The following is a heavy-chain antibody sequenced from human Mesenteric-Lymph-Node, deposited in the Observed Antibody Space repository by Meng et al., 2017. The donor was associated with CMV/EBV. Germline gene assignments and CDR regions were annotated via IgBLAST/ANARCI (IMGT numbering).Heavy chain of an antibody. D-gene: IGHD1-1*01. CDR2: ITTYNDNT. V-gene: IGHV1-18*01. CDR3: ARGTTAVGGFDI. Sequence: ASVKVSCKASGYTFTSYGINWVRQAPGQGLEWMGWITTYNDNTNYAQNLQGRVTMTTDTSTSTAYMELRSLRSDDTAVYYCARGTTAVGGFDIWGQGTVVTVSS. J-gene: IGHJ3*02. CDR1: GYTFTSYG.